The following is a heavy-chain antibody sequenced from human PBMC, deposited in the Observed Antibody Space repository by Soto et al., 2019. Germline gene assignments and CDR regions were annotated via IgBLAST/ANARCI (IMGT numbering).Heavy chain of an antibody. CDR2: IYHSVST. CDR3: ARVPDY. J-gene: IGHJ4*02. Sequence: QLQLQESGSGLVKPSQTLSLTCAVSGCSISSGGYSWSWIRQPPGQVLEWIAYIYHSVSTYYNPSLKSRVTIAVDRSKNQFSLKLSSVTAADKAVYYWARVPDYWGQGTLVTVSS. V-gene: IGHV4-30-2*01. CDR1: GCSISSGGYS.